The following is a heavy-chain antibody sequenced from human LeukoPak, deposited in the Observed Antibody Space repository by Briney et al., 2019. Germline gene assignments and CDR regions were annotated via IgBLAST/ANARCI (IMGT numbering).Heavy chain of an antibody. J-gene: IGHJ5*02. V-gene: IGHV3-15*01. CDR1: GFTFSNAW. Sequence: TGGSLRLSCAASGFTFSNAWMSWVRQAPGKGLEWVGRIKSKTDGGTTDYAAPVKGRFTISRDDSKNTLYLQMNSLKTEDTAVYYCTTDPPMYSSSYHWGQGTLVTVSS. D-gene: IGHD6-13*01. CDR2: IKSKTDGGTT. CDR3: TTDPPMYSSSYH.